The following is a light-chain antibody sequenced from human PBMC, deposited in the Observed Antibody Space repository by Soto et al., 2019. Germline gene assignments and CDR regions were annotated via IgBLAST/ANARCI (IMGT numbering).Light chain of an antibody. CDR3: QQCDNFPFT. Sequence: DVLMTQSPSSLSASVGDRVTITCQASQDINKYLNWYQQKPGKAPKLLIYDTSNLETGVPLRFSGSGSGTEFTFTISSLQPEDIATYYCQQCDNFPFTFGQGTKLEMK. CDR2: DTS. V-gene: IGKV1-33*01. J-gene: IGKJ2*01. CDR1: QDINKY.